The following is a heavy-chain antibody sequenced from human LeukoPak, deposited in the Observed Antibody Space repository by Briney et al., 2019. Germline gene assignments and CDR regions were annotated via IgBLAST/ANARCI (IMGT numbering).Heavy chain of an antibody. CDR1: GYTFTGYY. CDR2: INPNSGGT. D-gene: IGHD2-2*01. CDR3: ARDVGISYASFDY. J-gene: IGHJ4*02. Sequence: VASMKVSCKASGYTFTGYYMHWVRQAPGQGLEWMGWINPNSGGTNYAQKFQGRVTMTRDTSISTAYMELSRLRSDDTAVYYCARDVGISYASFDYWGQGTLVTVSS. V-gene: IGHV1-2*02.